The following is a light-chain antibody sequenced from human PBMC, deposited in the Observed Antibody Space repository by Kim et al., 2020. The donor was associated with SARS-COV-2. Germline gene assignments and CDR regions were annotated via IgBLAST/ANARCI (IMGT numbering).Light chain of an antibody. J-gene: IGLJ2*01. CDR2: GRN. Sequence: SSELTQDPVVSVALGQTVRITCQGDSLRSYYASWYLQKPRQAPALVIYGRNNRPSGIPDRFSGSTSGNTASLIISGAQAEDEADFYCNSRNSDGNVLFGGGTQLTVL. V-gene: IGLV3-19*01. CDR1: SLRSYY. CDR3: NSRNSDGNVL.